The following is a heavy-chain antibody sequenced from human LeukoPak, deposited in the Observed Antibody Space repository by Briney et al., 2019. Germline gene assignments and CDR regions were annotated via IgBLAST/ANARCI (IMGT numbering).Heavy chain of an antibody. Sequence: SQTLSLTCTVSGGSTSSGSYYWNWIRQPAGKGLEWIGRIYTSGSTNYTPSLRSRVTISVDTSKNQFSLKLSSVTAADTAVYYCARATWLGAAGTSYYYYYMDVWGRGTTVTISS. J-gene: IGHJ6*03. CDR2: IYTSGST. D-gene: IGHD6-13*01. V-gene: IGHV4-61*02. CDR3: ARATWLGAAGTSYYYYYMDV. CDR1: GGSTSSGSYY.